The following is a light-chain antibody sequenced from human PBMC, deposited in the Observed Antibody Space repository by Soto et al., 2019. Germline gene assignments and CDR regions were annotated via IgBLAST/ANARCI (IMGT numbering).Light chain of an antibody. V-gene: IGKV1-39*01. CDR3: QQSHTPPLT. CDR2: AAS. J-gene: IGKJ4*01. CDR1: QSISSY. Sequence: DIQMTQSPSSLSASVGDRVTIACRASQSISSYLNWYQQKPGNAPKLLIYAASNLQSGVPSRFSGSGSGTDFTLTISSLHPEDFATYFCQQSHTPPLTFGGGTKVDIK.